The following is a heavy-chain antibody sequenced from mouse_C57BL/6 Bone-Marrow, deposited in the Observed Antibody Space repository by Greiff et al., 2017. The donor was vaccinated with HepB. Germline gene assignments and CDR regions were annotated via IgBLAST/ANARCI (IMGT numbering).Heavy chain of an antibody. V-gene: IGHV2-9*01. CDR3: AKQGGYSPYYYAMDY. CDR2: IWGGGST. CDR1: GFSLTSYG. J-gene: IGHJ4*01. Sequence: VKVVESGPGLVAPSQRLPITCTASGFSLTSYGVDWVRQPPGKGLEWLGVIWGGGSTNYNSALMSRLSISKDNSKSQVFLKMNSLQTDDTAMYYCAKQGGYSPYYYAMDYWGQGTSVTVSS. D-gene: IGHD2-12*01.